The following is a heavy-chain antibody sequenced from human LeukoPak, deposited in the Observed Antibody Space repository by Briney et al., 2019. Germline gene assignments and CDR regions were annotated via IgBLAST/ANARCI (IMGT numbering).Heavy chain of an antibody. CDR1: GGSISSYY. Sequence: PSETLSLTCTVSGGSISSYYWSWIRQPPGKGLEWIGYIYYSGSTNYNPSLKSRVTISVDTSKNQFSLKLSSVTAADTAVYYCARSEPYYYYGMDVWGQGTTVTVSS. CDR3: ARSEPYYYYGMDV. CDR2: IYYSGST. J-gene: IGHJ6*02. V-gene: IGHV4-59*08. D-gene: IGHD1-26*01.